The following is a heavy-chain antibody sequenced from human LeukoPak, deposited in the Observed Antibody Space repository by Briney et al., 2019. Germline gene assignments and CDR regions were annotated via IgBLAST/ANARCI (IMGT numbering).Heavy chain of an antibody. D-gene: IGHD2-2*01. V-gene: IGHV3-23*01. CDR2: ISGSGGST. Sequence: GGSLRLSCAASGFTFSSYAMSWVRQAPGKRLEWVSAISGSGGSTYYADSVKGRFTISRDNSKNTLYLQMNSLRAEDTAVYYCAKTIVVVPAASDYWGQGTLVTVSS. CDR3: AKTIVVVPAASDY. J-gene: IGHJ4*02. CDR1: GFTFSSYA.